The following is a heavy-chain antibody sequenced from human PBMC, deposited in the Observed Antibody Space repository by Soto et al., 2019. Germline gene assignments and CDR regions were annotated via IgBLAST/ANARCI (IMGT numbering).Heavy chain of an antibody. V-gene: IGHV3-9*01. CDR3: SREYSRSSFAFDI. CDR1: RFTFNDYA. CDR2: ISWNSVTI. D-gene: IGHD6-6*01. J-gene: IGHJ3*02. Sequence: GGSLRLSCAASRFTFNDYAMHWVRQAPGKGLEWVSGISWNSVTIGYADSVKGRFTISRDNAKNSLYLQMNSLRPEDTALYYCSREYSRSSFAFDIWGQGTMVTVSS.